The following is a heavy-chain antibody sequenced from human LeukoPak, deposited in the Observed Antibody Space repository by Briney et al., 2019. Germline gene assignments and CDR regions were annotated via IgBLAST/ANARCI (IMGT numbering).Heavy chain of an antibody. V-gene: IGHV1-8*03. CDR1: GYTFTSYD. CDR3: ARAPIGSNGDYVYYFDY. D-gene: IGHD4-17*01. Sequence: ASVKVSCKASGYTFTSYDINWVRQATGQGLEWMGWMNPNSGNTGYAQKFQGRVTITRNTSISTAYMELSSLRSEDTAVYYCARAPIGSNGDYVYYFDYWGQGTLVTVSS. J-gene: IGHJ4*02. CDR2: MNPNSGNT.